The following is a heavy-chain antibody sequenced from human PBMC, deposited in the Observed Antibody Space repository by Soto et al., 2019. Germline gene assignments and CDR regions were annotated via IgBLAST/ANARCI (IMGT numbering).Heavy chain of an antibody. V-gene: IGHV3-23*01. Sequence: GGSLRLSCAASGFTFSSYAMSWVRQAPGKGLEWVSAISGSGGSTYYADSVKGRFTISRDNSKNTLYLQMNSLRAEDTAVYYCAKDSTYYDSSGYYYGYWGQGTLVTVSS. D-gene: IGHD3-22*01. J-gene: IGHJ4*02. CDR2: ISGSGGST. CDR3: AKDSTYYDSSGYYYGY. CDR1: GFTFSSYA.